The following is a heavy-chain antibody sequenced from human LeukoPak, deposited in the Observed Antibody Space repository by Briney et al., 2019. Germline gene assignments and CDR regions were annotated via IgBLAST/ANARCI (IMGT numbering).Heavy chain of an antibody. CDR3: ARGPRVGATTFRIDY. J-gene: IGHJ4*02. D-gene: IGHD1-26*01. CDR2: IYHSGST. V-gene: IGHV4-30-2*01. CDR1: GGSISSGGYS. Sequence: PSETLSLTCAVSGGSISSGGYSWSWIRQPPGKGLEWIGYIYHSGSTYYNPSLKSRVTISVDTSENQFSLKLSSVTAADTAVYYCARGPRVGATTFRIDYWGQGTLVTVSS.